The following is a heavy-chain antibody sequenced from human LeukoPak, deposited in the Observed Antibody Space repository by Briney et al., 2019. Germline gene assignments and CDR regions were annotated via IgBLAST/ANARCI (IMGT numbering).Heavy chain of an antibody. V-gene: IGHV4-34*01. J-gene: IGHJ5*02. CDR2: IKHSGST. CDR1: VGSLRGYY. D-gene: IGHD2-2*01. Sequence: SETLSLTCAVYVGSLRGYYWSGIRQPPGKGLEWIGEIKHSGSTNYNPPLKSRVTISLDTSKNQYFLKLGALTAADTAVYYCARGMGYCSSTSCRRKPRFDPWGQGNLVTVSS. CDR3: ARGMGYCSSTSCRRKPRFDP.